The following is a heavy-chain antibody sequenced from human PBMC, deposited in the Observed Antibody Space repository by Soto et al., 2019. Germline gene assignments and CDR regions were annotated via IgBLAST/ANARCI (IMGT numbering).Heavy chain of an antibody. J-gene: IGHJ4*02. Sequence: GGSLRLSCAASGFPFSSYWISWVRQAPGKGLEWVATIKQDGTETYYLDSVKGRFTISRDSAKTSLYLQMNSLRAEDTAVYYCASYSYVSGSRSFDYWGQGTLVTVSS. V-gene: IGHV3-7*05. CDR2: IKQDGTET. D-gene: IGHD3-10*01. CDR3: ASYSYVSGSRSFDY. CDR1: GFPFSSYW.